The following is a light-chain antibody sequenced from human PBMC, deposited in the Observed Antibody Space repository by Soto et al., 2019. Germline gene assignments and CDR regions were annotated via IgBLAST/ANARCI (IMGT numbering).Light chain of an antibody. CDR1: SSNIGSNT. CDR2: SNN. CDR3: AAWDDSLNGLV. J-gene: IGLJ2*01. Sequence: QPVLTQPPSAYGTPGQRVTISCSGSSSNIGSNTVNWYQQLPGTAPKLLIYSNNQRPSGVPDRFSGSKSGTSASLAISGLQSEDEADYYCAAWDDSLNGLVFGGGTKVTVL. V-gene: IGLV1-44*01.